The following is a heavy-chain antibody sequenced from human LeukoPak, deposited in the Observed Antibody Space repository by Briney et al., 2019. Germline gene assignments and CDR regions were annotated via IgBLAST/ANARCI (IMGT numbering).Heavy chain of an antibody. D-gene: IGHD3-10*01. V-gene: IGHV1-8*01. CDR3: ARVGITMVRGVTTYYYYYGMDV. J-gene: IGHJ6*02. CDR2: MNPNSGNT. CDR1: GYTFTSYD. Sequence: ASVKVSCKAFGYTFTSYDINWVRQATGQGLEWMGWMNPNSGNTGYAQKFQGRVTMTRNTSISTAYMELSSLRSEDTAVYYCARVGITMVRGVTTYYYYYGMDVWGQGTTVTVSS.